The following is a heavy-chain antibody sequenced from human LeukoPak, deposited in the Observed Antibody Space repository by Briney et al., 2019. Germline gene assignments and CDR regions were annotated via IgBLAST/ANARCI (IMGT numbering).Heavy chain of an antibody. J-gene: IGHJ4*02. CDR1: GFTFGSYS. D-gene: IGHD3-22*01. Sequence: GGSLRLSCAASGFTFGSYSMNWVRQAPGKGLEWVSSISSSSSYIYYADSVKGRFTISRDNAKNSLYLQMNSLRAEDTAVYYCARDRPGSSGYYYDYWGQGTLVTVSS. V-gene: IGHV3-21*01. CDR2: ISSSSSYI. CDR3: ARDRPGSSGYYYDY.